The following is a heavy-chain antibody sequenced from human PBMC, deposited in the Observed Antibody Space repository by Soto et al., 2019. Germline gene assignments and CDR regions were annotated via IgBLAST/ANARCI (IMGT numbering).Heavy chain of an antibody. V-gene: IGHV4-31*03. D-gene: IGHD1-26*01. CDR2: IYYSGST. CDR1: GGSISSGGYY. CDR3: ARVGRWPTHYFDY. J-gene: IGHJ4*02. Sequence: QVQLQESGPGLVKPSQTLSLTCTVSGGSISSGGYYWSWIRQHPGKGLEWIGYIYYSGSTYYNPSLKSRVTISVDTSKNQFSLKLSSVTAADTAXXXXARVGRWPTHYFDYWGQGTLVTVSS.